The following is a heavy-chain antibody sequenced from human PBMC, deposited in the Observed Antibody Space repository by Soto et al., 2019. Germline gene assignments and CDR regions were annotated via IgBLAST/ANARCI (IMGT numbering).Heavy chain of an antibody. V-gene: IGHV3-73*01. J-gene: IGHJ5*02. CDR3: TSQYCGGDCSRVDP. CDR1: GFTLSGSR. D-gene: IGHD2-21*02. Sequence: GGSLRLSCAASGFTLSGSRIHWVRQASGKGLEWVGRIRSKADSYATAYAASVKGRFTISRDDSKNTAYLQMNSLKTEDTAVYYCTSQYCGGDCSRVDPWGQGTLVTVSS. CDR2: IRSKADSYAT.